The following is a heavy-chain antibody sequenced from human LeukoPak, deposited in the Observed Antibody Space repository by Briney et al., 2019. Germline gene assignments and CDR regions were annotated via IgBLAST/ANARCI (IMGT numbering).Heavy chain of an antibody. Sequence: SETLSLTCTVSGGSISSSSYYWGWIRQPPGKGLEWIGSIYYSGSTYYNPSLKSRVTISVETSKNQFSLKLSSVTAADTAVYYCARHPRSIVVVPAAILSGWFDPWGQGTLVTVSS. V-gene: IGHV4-39*01. CDR1: GGSISSSSYY. CDR2: IYYSGST. D-gene: IGHD2-2*01. CDR3: ARHPRSIVVVPAAILSGWFDP. J-gene: IGHJ5*02.